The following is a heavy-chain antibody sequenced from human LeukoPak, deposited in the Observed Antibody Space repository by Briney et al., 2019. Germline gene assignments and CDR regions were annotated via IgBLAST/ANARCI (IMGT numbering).Heavy chain of an antibody. V-gene: IGHV4-59*08. J-gene: IGHJ3*02. Sequence: SETLSLTCTVSGGSISSYYWSWIRQPPGKGLEWIGYIYYSGSTNYNPFLKSRVTISVDTSKNQFSLKLSSVTAADTAVYYCARHTVVTAIEDAFDIWGQGTMVTVSS. CDR3: ARHTVVTAIEDAFDI. CDR1: GGSISSYY. D-gene: IGHD2-21*02. CDR2: IYYSGST.